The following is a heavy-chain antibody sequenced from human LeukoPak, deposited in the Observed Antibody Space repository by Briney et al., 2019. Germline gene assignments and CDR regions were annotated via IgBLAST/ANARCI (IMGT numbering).Heavy chain of an antibody. D-gene: IGHD4-17*01. Sequence: GGSLRLSCAASGFTFSSYAMSWVRQAPGKGLEWVSAISGSGGSTYYADSVKGRFTISRDNSKNTLYLQVNSLRAEDTAVYYCAKDLVMYGDYYFDYWGQGTLVTVSS. CDR3: AKDLVMYGDYYFDY. J-gene: IGHJ4*02. CDR1: GFTFSSYA. CDR2: ISGSGGST. V-gene: IGHV3-23*01.